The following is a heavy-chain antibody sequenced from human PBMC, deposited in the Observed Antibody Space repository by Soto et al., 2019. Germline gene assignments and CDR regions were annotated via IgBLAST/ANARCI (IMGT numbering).Heavy chain of an antibody. J-gene: IGHJ4*02. CDR2: ISCDGSNK. V-gene: IGHV3-30*03. Sequence: PGGSLRLSCAASGFTFSNAWMNWVRQAPGKGLEWVAVISCDGSNKYYADSVKGRFTISRDNSKNTLYLQMNSLRAEDTAVYYCAMGPDFDYWGQGTLVTVSS. CDR3: AMGPDFDY. CDR1: GFTFSNAW.